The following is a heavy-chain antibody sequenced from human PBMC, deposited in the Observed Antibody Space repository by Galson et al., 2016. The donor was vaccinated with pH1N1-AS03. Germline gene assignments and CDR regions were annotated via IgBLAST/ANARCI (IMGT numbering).Heavy chain of an antibody. CDR1: GGTFSTNG. V-gene: IGHV1-69*04. J-gene: IGHJ4*02. CDR2: IIPMLGRG. D-gene: IGHD6-6*01. CDR3: ARERDSSSSSIFVY. Sequence: SVKVSCKASGGTFSTNGFTWVRQAPGQRLEWMGRIIPMLGRGNYAQKFQGRVTIIADISTSTTYMELSNLTSEDTAIYYCARERDSSSSSIFVYWGQGTQVTVSS.